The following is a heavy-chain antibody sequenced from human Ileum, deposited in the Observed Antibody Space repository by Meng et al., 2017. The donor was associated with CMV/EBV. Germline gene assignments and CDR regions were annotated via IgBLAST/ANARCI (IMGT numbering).Heavy chain of an antibody. V-gene: IGHV1-69*05. CDR2: LIPIFGTA. CDR3: AREAGSYEGGGWFDP. J-gene: IGHJ5*02. CDR1: GGTFSSYA. Sequence: SGGTFSSYAISWVRQAPGQGLEWMGGLIPIFGTANYAQKFQGRVTITTDDSTSTAYMELSSLRSEDTAVYYCAREAGSYEGGGWFDPWGQGTLVTVSS. D-gene: IGHD1-26*01.